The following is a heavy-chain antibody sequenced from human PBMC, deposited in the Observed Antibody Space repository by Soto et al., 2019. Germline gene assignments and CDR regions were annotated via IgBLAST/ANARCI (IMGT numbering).Heavy chain of an antibody. V-gene: IGHV4-59*01. Sequence: SETLSLTCSVSGDSSSTYYWGWIRQPPGKGLEWIGYINYSGRTNHNPSLKSRVTTSVDTSKNRFSLKLSSVTAADTAVYYCARSFCSDSVSCSSSVPWGKGTLVTVSS. CDR2: INYSGRT. CDR3: ARSFCSDSVSCSSSVP. J-gene: IGHJ5*02. CDR1: GDSSSTYY. D-gene: IGHD2-15*01.